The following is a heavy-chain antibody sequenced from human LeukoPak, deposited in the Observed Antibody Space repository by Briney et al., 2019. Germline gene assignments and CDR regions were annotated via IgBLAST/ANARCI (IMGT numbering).Heavy chain of an antibody. CDR1: GGSFSGYY. CDR2: INHSGST. J-gene: IGHJ5*02. V-gene: IGHV4-34*01. CDR3: ARRRITIFGVVNFFDP. Sequence: SETLSFTCAVYGGSFSGYYWSWIRQPPGKGLEWIGEINHSGSTNYNPSLKSRVTISVDTSKNQFSLKLSSVTAADTAVYYCARRRITIFGVVNFFDPWGQGTLVTVSS. D-gene: IGHD3-3*01.